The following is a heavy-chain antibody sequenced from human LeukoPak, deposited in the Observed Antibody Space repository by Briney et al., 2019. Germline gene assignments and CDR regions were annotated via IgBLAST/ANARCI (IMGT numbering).Heavy chain of an antibody. CDR3: ARERGSFGSSWYPHNKWDWFDP. V-gene: IGHV1-18*01. CDR2: ISAYNGNT. D-gene: IGHD6-13*01. CDR1: GYTFTGYY. Sequence: GASVKVSCKASGYTFTGYYMHWVRQAPGQGLEWMGWISAYNGNTNYAQKLQGRVTMTTDTSTSTAYMELRSLRSDDTAVYYCARERGSFGSSWYPHNKWDWFDPWGQGTLVTVSS. J-gene: IGHJ5*02.